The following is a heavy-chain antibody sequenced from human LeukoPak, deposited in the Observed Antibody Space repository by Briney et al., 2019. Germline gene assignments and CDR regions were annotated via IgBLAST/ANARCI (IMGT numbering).Heavy chain of an antibody. D-gene: IGHD1-1*01. CDR3: ATVTGTTLGGVSGLDY. J-gene: IGHJ4*02. CDR1: GGTFSGYA. CDR2: IIPIFGTA. V-gene: IGHV1-69*13. Sequence: SVKVSCKASGGTFSGYAISWVRQAPGQGLEWMGGIIPIFGTANYAQKFQGRVTITADESTSTAYMELSSLRSEDTAVYYCATVTGTTLGGVSGLDYWGQGTLVTVSS.